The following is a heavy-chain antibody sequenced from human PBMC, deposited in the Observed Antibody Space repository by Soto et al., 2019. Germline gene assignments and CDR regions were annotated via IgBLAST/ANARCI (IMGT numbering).Heavy chain of an antibody. CDR3: AGSRVEGSGSYLITWFAP. Sequence: QVQLQESGPGLVKPSQTLSLTCTVSGGSISSGDYYWSWIRQPPGKGLEWIGYIYYSGSTYYNPSLKSAFTISVDPSKNQFSLKLSSVTAADTAMYYCAGSRVEGSGSYLITWFAPWGQGTLVTVSS. CDR2: IYYSGST. V-gene: IGHV4-30-4*01. D-gene: IGHD3-10*01. J-gene: IGHJ5*02. CDR1: GGSISSGDYY.